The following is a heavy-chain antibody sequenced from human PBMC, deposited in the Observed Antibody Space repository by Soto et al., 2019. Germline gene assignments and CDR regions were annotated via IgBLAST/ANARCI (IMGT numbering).Heavy chain of an antibody. CDR2: IYPGDSDT. V-gene: IGHV5-51*01. Sequence: GESLKISCKGSGYSFTSYWIGWVRQMPGKGLEWMGIIYPGDSDTRYSPSFQGQVTISADKSISTAYLQWSSLKASDTAMYYCATSRPPTYYYDSSGSNDAFDIWGQGTMVTVSS. CDR1: GYSFTSYW. CDR3: ATSRPPTYYYDSSGSNDAFDI. J-gene: IGHJ3*02. D-gene: IGHD3-22*01.